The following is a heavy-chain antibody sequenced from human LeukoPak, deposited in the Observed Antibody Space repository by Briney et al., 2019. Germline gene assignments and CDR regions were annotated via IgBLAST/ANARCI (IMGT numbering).Heavy chain of an antibody. CDR1: GFTFSSYA. J-gene: IGHJ4*02. CDR3: ARDATTVTTRGGYFDY. D-gene: IGHD4-17*01. CDR2: ISYDGSNK. Sequence: GRSLRLSCAASGFTFSSYAMHWVRQAPGKGLEWVAVISYDGSNKYYADSVKGRFTISRDNSKNTLYLQMNSLRAEDTAVYYCARDATTVTTRGGYFDYWGQGTLVTVSS. V-gene: IGHV3-30*01.